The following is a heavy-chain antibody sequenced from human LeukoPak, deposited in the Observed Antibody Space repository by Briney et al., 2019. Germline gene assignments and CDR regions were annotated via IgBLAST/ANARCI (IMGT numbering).Heavy chain of an antibody. D-gene: IGHD2-8*01. Sequence: SETLSLTCTVSGGSISSSAYYWGWIRQPPGKGLEWIGNMYYSGSTYYNPSLNSRVTISADTSKSQFSLKLSSVTAADTALYYCARHKGSSSMMDVWGQGTTVTVSS. J-gene: IGHJ6*02. CDR1: GGSISSSAYY. V-gene: IGHV4-39*01. CDR3: ARHKGSSSMMDV. CDR2: MYYSGST.